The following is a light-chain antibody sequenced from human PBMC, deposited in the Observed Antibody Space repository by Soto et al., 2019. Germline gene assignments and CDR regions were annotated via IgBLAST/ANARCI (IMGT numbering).Light chain of an antibody. CDR2: DTN. J-gene: IGLJ3*02. Sequence: QAVVTQEPSLTVSPGGTITLTCGSSTGAVTNGHYSSWFQQKPGQTPRTLIYDTNNKPSWTPARFSASLLGGKAALRLSGAQPEDEADYYCSLFYGGSFVIGGGTKLTVL. CDR3: SLFYGGSFV. CDR1: TGAVTNGHY. V-gene: IGLV7-46*01.